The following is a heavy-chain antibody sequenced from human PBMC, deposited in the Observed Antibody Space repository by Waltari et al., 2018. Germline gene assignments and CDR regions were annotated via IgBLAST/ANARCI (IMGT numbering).Heavy chain of an antibody. CDR3: SVSLNH. J-gene: IGHJ5*02. V-gene: IGHV3-7*01. Sequence: EVQLVESGGNLVQPGGSLKLSCAASGFTFSNYWMDWVRQAPGKGLEWVANIKQDGSESHYVDSVKGRFTISRDNAQNLLYLQMNSLRAEDTAVYYCSVSLNHWGQGTLVTVSS. CDR1: GFTFSNYW. CDR2: IKQDGSES.